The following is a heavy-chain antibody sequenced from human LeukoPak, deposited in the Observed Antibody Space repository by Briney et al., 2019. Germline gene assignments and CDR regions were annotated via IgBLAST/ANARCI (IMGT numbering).Heavy chain of an antibody. D-gene: IGHD5-24*01. CDR1: GGSTSSGSYY. CDR2: IYTSGST. J-gene: IGHJ4*02. Sequence: SETLSLTSTLSGGSTSSGSYYWSWIRHPAGKGLECIGRIYTSGSTNYNPSLKSRVTISVDTSKTQFSLKLSSVTAADTAVYYCARREGYNFDYWGQGTLVTVSS. V-gene: IGHV4-61*02. CDR3: ARREGYNFDY.